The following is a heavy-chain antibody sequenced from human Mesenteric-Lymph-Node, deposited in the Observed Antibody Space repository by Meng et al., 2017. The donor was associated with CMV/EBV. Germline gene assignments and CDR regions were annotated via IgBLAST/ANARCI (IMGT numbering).Heavy chain of an antibody. CDR2: INNSGST. D-gene: IGHD4-23*01. J-gene: IGHJ4*02. V-gene: IGHV4-34*01. CDR3: ARHQRWLKSEGGFNY. CDR1: GGYFSCYY. Sequence: LLQLWGSGLFNPADTLSLTCAVYGGYFSCYYWSWIRQPPGKGLEWIGEINNSGSTNYNPSLKSRVTISVDTSKNQFSLKLSSVTAADTAVYYCARHQRWLKSEGGFNYWGQGTLVTVSS.